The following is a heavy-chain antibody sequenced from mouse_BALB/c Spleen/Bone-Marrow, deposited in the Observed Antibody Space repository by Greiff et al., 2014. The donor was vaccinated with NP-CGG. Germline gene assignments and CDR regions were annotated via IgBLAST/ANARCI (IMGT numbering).Heavy chain of an antibody. V-gene: IGHV2-9*02. Sequence: QVQLKQSGPGLVAPSQSLSITCTVSGVSLTRYGLHWVRQPPGKGLEWLGVIWAGGSTNYNSALMSRLSISKDNSKSQVFLKMNSLQTDDTAMYYCARVYLWYFDVWGAGTTVTVSS. D-gene: IGHD2-3*01. CDR2: IWAGGST. CDR3: ARVYLWYFDV. CDR1: GVSLTRYG. J-gene: IGHJ1*01.